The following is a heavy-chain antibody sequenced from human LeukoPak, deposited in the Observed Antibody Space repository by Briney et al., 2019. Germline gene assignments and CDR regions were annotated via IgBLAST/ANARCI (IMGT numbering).Heavy chain of an antibody. CDR2: IVYDGSKK. Sequence: SXRLSXXXXGFTFRSYGIDWVRQAPGKGLESVAVIVYDGSKKYYGDSVKGRFTISRDNSKNTLYLQMNSLRVEDTALYYCAKDVSRGCGGDCPPDHWGQGTVVTVSS. CDR1: GFTFRSYG. V-gene: IGHV3-30*18. CDR3: AKDVSRGCGGDCPPDH. J-gene: IGHJ4*02. D-gene: IGHD2-21*02.